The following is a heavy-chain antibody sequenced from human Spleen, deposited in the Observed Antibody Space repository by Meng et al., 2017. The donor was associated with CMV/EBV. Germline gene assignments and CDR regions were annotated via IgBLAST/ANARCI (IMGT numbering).Heavy chain of an antibody. J-gene: IGHJ4*02. Sequence: GGSLRLSCAASGFTSSSYSMNWVRQAPGKGLEWVSSISSSSSYIYYADSVKGRFTISRDNAKNSLYLQMNSLRAEDTAVYYCARAVAAATSYWGQGTLVTVSS. V-gene: IGHV3-21*01. D-gene: IGHD2-15*01. CDR3: ARAVAAATSY. CDR1: GFTSSSYS. CDR2: ISSSSSYI.